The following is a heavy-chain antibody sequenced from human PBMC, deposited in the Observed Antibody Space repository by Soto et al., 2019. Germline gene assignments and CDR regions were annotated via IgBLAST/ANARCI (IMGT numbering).Heavy chain of an antibody. D-gene: IGHD6-13*01. J-gene: IGHJ4*02. V-gene: IGHV3-23*01. CDR1: GFSFSDYA. Sequence: GGSLRLSCAASGFSFSDYAMSWVRQAPGKGLEWVSVISESGGSTHYADSVRGRFTVSRDNSKNSLSLRMNSLRDEDTAVYFCAKRSTYSSGWYSPIFDYWGQGALVTV. CDR2: ISESGGST. CDR3: AKRSTYSSGWYSPIFDY.